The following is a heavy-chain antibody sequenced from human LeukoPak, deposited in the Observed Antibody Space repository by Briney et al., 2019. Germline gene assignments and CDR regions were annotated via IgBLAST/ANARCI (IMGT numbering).Heavy chain of an antibody. CDR3: ARGTHSNMPLDYYYYYMDV. Sequence: ASVKVSCKASGYTFIRYGISWVRQAPGQGLEWMGWISAYNGNTNYAQKLQGRVTMTTDTSTSTAHMELRSLRSDDTAVYYCARGTHSNMPLDYYYYYMDVWGKGPTVTVSS. CDR2: ISAYNGNT. D-gene: IGHD4-11*01. CDR1: GYTFIRYG. V-gene: IGHV1-18*01. J-gene: IGHJ6*03.